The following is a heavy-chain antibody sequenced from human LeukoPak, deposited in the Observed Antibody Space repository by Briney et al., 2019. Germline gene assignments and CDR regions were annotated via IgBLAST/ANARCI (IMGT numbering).Heavy chain of an antibody. CDR2: IYYTGST. J-gene: IGHJ4*02. CDR3: ARVYQSAEYYFDY. Sequence: KPSETLSPTCTVSGGSIDSYYWSWIRQPPGKGLEWIGYIYYTGSTEYHPSLKSRVTISLDTSKNQFSLKLTSVTAADTAVYYCARVYQSAEYYFDYWGQGNLVSVSS. D-gene: IGHD2-2*01. CDR1: GGSIDSYY. V-gene: IGHV4-59*01.